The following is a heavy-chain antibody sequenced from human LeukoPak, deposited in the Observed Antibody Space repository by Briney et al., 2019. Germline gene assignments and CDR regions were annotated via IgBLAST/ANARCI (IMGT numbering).Heavy chain of an antibody. CDR2: ISGSGGST. V-gene: IGHV3-23*01. CDR3: AKDRLDSSGYYPTYYYYGMDV. CDR1: GFTLSSYA. J-gene: IGHJ6*02. D-gene: IGHD3-22*01. Sequence: GGSLRLSCAASGFTLSSYAMSWVRQAPGKGLEWVSAISGSGGSTYYADSVKGRFTISRDNSKNTLYLQMNSLRAEDTAVYYCAKDRLDSSGYYPTYYYYGMDVWGQGTTVTVSS.